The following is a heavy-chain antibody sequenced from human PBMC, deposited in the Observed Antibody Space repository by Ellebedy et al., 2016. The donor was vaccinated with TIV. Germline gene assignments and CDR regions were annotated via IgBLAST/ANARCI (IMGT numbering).Heavy chain of an antibody. CDR3: TTDHTVVVTAITYFDY. Sequence: GGSLRLSCAASGFTFSSYEMNWVRQAPGKGLEWVGHIKSNIDGGTAEYAAPVKGRFTISRDDSKNTLYLQMNSLKTEDTAVYYCTTDHTVVVTAITYFDYWGQGTLVTVSS. D-gene: IGHD2-21*02. J-gene: IGHJ4*02. V-gene: IGHV3-15*01. CDR1: GFTFSSYE. CDR2: IKSNIDGGTA.